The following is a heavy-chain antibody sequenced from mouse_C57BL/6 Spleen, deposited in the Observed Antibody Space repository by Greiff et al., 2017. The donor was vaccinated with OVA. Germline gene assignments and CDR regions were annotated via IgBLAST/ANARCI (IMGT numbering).Heavy chain of an antibody. V-gene: IGHV1-69*01. Sequence: QVQLQQSGTELVKPGASVKLSCKASGYTFTSYWMHWVKQRPGQGLEWIGEIDPSDSYTNYNQKFKGKSTLTVDKSSSTAYMQLSSLTSEDSAVYYCARKGLPAMDYWGQGTSVTVSS. CDR1: GYTFTSYW. D-gene: IGHD2-2*01. J-gene: IGHJ4*01. CDR2: IDPSDSYT. CDR3: ARKGLPAMDY.